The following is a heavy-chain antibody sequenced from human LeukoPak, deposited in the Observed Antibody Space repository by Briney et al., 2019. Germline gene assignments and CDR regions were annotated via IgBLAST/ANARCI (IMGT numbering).Heavy chain of an antibody. J-gene: IGHJ4*02. Sequence: GGSLRLSCAASGFTFSSYEMNWVRQAPGKGLEWVSSISGSSSYIYYADSVKGRFTISRHNAKNSLYLQMNSLRAEGTAVYYCARDLEEYCSGGSCSLFDYWGQGTLVTVSS. V-gene: IGHV3-21*01. CDR2: ISGSSSYI. CDR3: ARDLEEYCSGGSCSLFDY. CDR1: GFTFSSYE. D-gene: IGHD2-15*01.